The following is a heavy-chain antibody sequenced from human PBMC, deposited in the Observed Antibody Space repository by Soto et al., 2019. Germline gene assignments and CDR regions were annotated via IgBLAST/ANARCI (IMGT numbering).Heavy chain of an antibody. V-gene: IGHV1-3*01. D-gene: IGHD3-9*01. Sequence: ASVKVSCKTSGYTFTTIFLHWLRQAPGQSLEWMGWINAGNGNTKYSQKFQGRVTITRDTSASTAYMELSSLRSEDTAVYYCARSRPPLSVYYDILTGSLPPGPDYWGQGTLVTVSS. CDR3: ARSRPPLSVYYDILTGSLPPGPDY. J-gene: IGHJ4*02. CDR2: INAGNGNT. CDR1: GYTFTTIF.